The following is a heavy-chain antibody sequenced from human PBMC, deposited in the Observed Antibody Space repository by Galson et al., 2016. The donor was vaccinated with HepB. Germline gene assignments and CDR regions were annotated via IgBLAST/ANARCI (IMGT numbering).Heavy chain of an antibody. D-gene: IGHD6-6*01. V-gene: IGHV3-48*02. J-gene: IGHJ3*01. CDR2: VSSRVSPI. Sequence: SLRLSCAASGFALSGSGLSWVRQAPGKGLQWISYVSSRVSPIYYADSVKGRFTISRDNAKNSVYLQMNNLRDEDTGVYYCARELVRSAFDLWGQGTMVTVSS. CDR3: ARELVRSAFDL. CDR1: GFALSGSG.